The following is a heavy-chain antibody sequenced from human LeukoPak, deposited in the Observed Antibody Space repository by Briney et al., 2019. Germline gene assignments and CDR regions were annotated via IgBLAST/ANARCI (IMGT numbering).Heavy chain of an antibody. CDR3: TIRTYDLWSGYQY. V-gene: IGHV3-15*01. CDR2: IKSKTDGGTT. Sequence: GGSLRLSCAASGFTFSNAWMSWVRQAPGKGLEWVGRIKSKTDGGTTDYAAPVKGRFTISRDDSKNTLYLQMNSLKTEDTAVYYCTIRTYDLWSGYQYWGQGTLVTVSS. D-gene: IGHD3-3*01. CDR1: GFTFSNAW. J-gene: IGHJ4*02.